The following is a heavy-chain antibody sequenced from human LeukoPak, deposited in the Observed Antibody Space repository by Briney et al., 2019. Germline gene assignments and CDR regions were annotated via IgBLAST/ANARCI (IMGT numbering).Heavy chain of an antibody. D-gene: IGHD2-2*01. CDR1: GFTFSSYA. J-gene: IGHJ5*02. CDR3: AKDLLWGMYQPNYNWFDP. V-gene: IGHV3-23*01. Sequence: GGSLRLSCAASGFTFSSYAMSWVRQAPGKGLEWVSAISGSGGSTYYADSVKGRFTISRDNSKNTLYLQMNSLRAEDTAVYYCAKDLLWGMYQPNYNWFDPWGQGTLVTVSS. CDR2: ISGSGGST.